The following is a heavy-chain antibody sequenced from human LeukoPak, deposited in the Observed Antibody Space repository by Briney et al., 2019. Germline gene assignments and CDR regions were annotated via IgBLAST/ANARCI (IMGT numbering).Heavy chain of an antibody. CDR2: IYYSGST. J-gene: IGHJ5*02. CDR3: ARLSTYYDFWSGYLNWFDP. D-gene: IGHD3-3*01. V-gene: IGHV4-39*01. Sequence: SETLSLTCTVSGGSISSSSYYWGWIRQPPGKGLEWIGSIYYSGSTYDNPAIKSRVTISVDTSKTQFSLKLSSVTAADTAVYYCARLSTYYDFWSGYLNWFDPWGQGTLVTVSS. CDR1: GGSISSSSYY.